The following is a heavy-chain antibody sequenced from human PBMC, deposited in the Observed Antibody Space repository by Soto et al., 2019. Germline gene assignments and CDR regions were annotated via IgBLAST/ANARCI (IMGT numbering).Heavy chain of an antibody. V-gene: IGHV4-31*03. CDR3: VRNRGDPASYYHYGMDV. D-gene: IGHD2-21*02. CDR2: IYYSGST. J-gene: IGHJ6*02. CDR1: GVSISSGAYY. Sequence: QVQLQESGPGLVKPSQTLSLTCTVSGVSISSGAYYWSWIRQHPGKGLEWIGYIYYSGSTYYNPSLTSLKSRVTISLVTSKNQFSLRLTSVTDADTAIYYCVRNRGDPASYYHYGMDVWGQGTTVTVSS.